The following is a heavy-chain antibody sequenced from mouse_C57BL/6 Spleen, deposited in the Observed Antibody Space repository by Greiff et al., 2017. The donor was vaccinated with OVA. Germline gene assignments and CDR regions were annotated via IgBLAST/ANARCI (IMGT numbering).Heavy chain of an antibody. V-gene: IGHV2-5*01. D-gene: IGHD2-5*01. CDR2: IWRGGST. Sequence: VQRVESGPGLVQPSQSLSITCTVSGFSLTSYGVHWVRQSPGKGLEWLGVIWRGGSTDYNAAFMSRLSITKDNSKSQVFFKMNSLQADDTAIYYCAKTGSNYDYFDYWGQGTTLTVSS. CDR3: AKTGSNYDYFDY. J-gene: IGHJ2*01. CDR1: GFSLTSYG.